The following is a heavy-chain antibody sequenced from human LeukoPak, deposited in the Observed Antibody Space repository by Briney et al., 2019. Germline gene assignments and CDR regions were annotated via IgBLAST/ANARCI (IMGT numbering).Heavy chain of an antibody. J-gene: IGHJ4*02. CDR3: AKGRGIDY. CDR2: ISYDGNNK. CDR1: GFTFSSYA. Sequence: GGSLRLSCAASGFTFSSYAMHWVRQAPGKGLEWVAVISYDGNNKYYADSVKGRFTISRDNSKNTLHLQMNSLRAEDTAVYFCAKGRGIDYWGQGTLVTVSS. V-gene: IGHV3-30-3*01.